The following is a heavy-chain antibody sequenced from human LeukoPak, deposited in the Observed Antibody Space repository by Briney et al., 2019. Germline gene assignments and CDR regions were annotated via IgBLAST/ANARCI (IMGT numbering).Heavy chain of an antibody. CDR3: AKDFISTY. D-gene: IGHD2/OR15-2a*01. CDR1: GFTFSSYA. J-gene: IGHJ4*02. V-gene: IGHV3-23*01. Sequence: GGSLRLSCAASGFTFSSYAMSWVRQAPVKGLEWVSAISNSGDSTYNADSVKDRFTISRDNSKNTLYLQMNSLRAEDTAVYYCAKDFISTYWGQGTLVTASS. CDR2: ISNSGDST.